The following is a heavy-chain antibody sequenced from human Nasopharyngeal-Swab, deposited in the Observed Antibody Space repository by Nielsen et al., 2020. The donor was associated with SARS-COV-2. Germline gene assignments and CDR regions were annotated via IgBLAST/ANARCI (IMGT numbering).Heavy chain of an antibody. CDR1: GYTLTELS. CDR2: FDPEDGET. Sequence: ASVKVSCKVSGYTLTELSMHWVRQAPGKGLEWMGGFDPEDGETIYAQKFQGRVTMTEDTSTDTAYMELSSLRSEDTAMYYCATGSGYSYGYRSFVDYWGQGTLVTVSS. V-gene: IGHV1-24*01. D-gene: IGHD5-18*01. CDR3: ATGSGYSYGYRSFVDY. J-gene: IGHJ4*02.